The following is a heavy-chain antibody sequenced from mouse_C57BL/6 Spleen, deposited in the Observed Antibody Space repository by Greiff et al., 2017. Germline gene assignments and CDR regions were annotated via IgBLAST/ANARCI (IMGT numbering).Heavy chain of an antibody. D-gene: IGHD1-1*01. Sequence: EVQLQQSGPELVKPGASVKISCKASGYSFTDYNMNWVKQRHGKSLEWIGVINPNYGTTSYNQKFKGKATLTVDQSSSTAYMQLNSLTSEDSAVYYCARSDYYGSIYVDYWGQGTTLTVSS. CDR3: ARSDYYGSIYVDY. CDR1: GYSFTDYN. V-gene: IGHV1-39*01. J-gene: IGHJ2*01. CDR2: INPNYGTT.